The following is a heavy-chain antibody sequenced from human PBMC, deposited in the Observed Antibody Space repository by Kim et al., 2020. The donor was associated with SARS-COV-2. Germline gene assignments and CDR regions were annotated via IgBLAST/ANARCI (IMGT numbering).Heavy chain of an antibody. CDR1: GFTFSSYG. V-gene: IGHV3-33*01. D-gene: IGHD2-15*01. CDR3: ARRYCSGGSCYPTFDP. Sequence: GGSLRLSCAASGFTFSSYGMHWVRQAPGKGLEWVAVIWYDGSNKYYADSVKGRFTISRDNSKNTLYLQMNSLRAEDTAVYYCARRYCSGGSCYPTFDPWGQGTLVTISS. CDR2: IWYDGSNK. J-gene: IGHJ5*02.